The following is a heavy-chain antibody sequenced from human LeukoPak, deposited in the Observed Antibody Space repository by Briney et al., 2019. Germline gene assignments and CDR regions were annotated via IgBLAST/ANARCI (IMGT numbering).Heavy chain of an antibody. CDR1: GFTFSNPA. Sequence: GGSLRPSCAAPGFTFSNPAMSWVRQAPAKGLAWVSTLSGSGITTYYADSVKGRFTISRDNSKNTLYLQMNSLRAEDTAVYYCAKGIYSSGWSYFDYWGHGTLVTVSS. D-gene: IGHD6-19*01. CDR3: AKGIYSSGWSYFDY. CDR2: LSGSGITT. J-gene: IGHJ4*01. V-gene: IGHV3-23*01.